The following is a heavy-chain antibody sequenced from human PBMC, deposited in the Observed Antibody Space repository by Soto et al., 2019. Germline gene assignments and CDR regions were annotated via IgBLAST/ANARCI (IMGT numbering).Heavy chain of an antibody. J-gene: IGHJ6*02. CDR2: IIPIFGTA. CDR3: ARDHGIAARLDYYYGMDV. Sequence: SVKVSCTASGGTFSSYAISWVRQAPGQGLEWMGGIIPIFGTANYAQKFQGRVTITADESTSTAYMELSSLRSEDTAVYYCARDHGIAARLDYYYGMDVWGQGTTVTVSS. V-gene: IGHV1-69*13. D-gene: IGHD6-6*01. CDR1: GGTFSSYA.